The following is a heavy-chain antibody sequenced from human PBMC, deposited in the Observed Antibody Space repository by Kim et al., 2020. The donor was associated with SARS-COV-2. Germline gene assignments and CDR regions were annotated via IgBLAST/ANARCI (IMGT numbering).Heavy chain of an antibody. J-gene: IGHJ4*02. CDR2: GT. CDR3: ARVREAAPDY. Sequence: GTKYEQKFKGRVTMTRDTSISTAYMELSRLRSDDTAVYYCARVREAAPDYWGQGTLVTVSS. D-gene: IGHD6-6*01. V-gene: IGHV1-2*02.